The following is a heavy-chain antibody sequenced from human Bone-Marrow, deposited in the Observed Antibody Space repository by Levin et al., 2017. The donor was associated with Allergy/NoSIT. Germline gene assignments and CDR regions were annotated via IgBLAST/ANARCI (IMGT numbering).Heavy chain of an antibody. CDR1: GYSINTSYH. D-gene: IGHD5-12*01. CDR2: IFYNGKT. CDR3: ARDGGYQLIAPLSYFDC. J-gene: IGHJ4*01. Sequence: PSQTLSLTCAVSGYSINTSYHWGWFRQPPGKGLQWIGSIFYNGKTHYNPSLRSRVTISLDTSRNQFSLGLISVTAADTAVYFCARDGGYQLIAPLSYFDCWGHGTLVTVSS. V-gene: IGHV4-38-2*02.